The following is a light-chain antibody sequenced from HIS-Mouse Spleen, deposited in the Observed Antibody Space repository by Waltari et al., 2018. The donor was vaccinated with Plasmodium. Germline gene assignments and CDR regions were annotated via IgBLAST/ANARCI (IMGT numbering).Light chain of an antibody. J-gene: IGLJ2*01. Sequence: SYELTQPPSLSVSPGQTASITCSGAQLGEQYYCCYQQKPGQSPVLVIYQDSKRPSGIPERFSGSNSGNTATLTISGTQAMDEADYYCQAWDSSTVVFGGGTKLTVL. CDR2: QDS. V-gene: IGLV3-1*01. CDR3: QAWDSSTVV. CDR1: QLGEQY.